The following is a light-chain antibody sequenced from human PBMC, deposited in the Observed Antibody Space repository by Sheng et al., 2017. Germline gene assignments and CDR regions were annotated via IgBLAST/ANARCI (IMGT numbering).Light chain of an antibody. CDR2: DVS. CDR3: CAYAGSYPYVV. J-gene: IGLJ2*01. V-gene: IGLV2-11*01. CDR1: SSDVGGYDY. Sequence: QSALTQPRSVSGSRGQSVTISCTGTSSDVGGYDYVSWYQQYPGKAPKLMIYDVSQRPSGVPERFSGSKSGNTASLTISGLQAEDEADYYCCAYAGSYPYVVFGGGTKLTV.